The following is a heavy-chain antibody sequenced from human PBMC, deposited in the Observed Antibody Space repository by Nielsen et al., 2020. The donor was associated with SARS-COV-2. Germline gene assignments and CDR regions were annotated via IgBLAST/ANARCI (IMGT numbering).Heavy chain of an antibody. J-gene: IGHJ6*02. CDR1: GLSFISSA. CDR3: AADTDLTKIFYNMDV. CDR2: IVVGSGGT. D-gene: IGHD3-9*01. Sequence: SVKVSCKTSGLSFISSAVQWVRQARGQHLEWMGWIVVGSGGTNYAQNFQDRLTLTRDLSTSTAYMELSSLRSEDTAVYYCAADTDLTKIFYNMDVWGPGTTVTVSS. V-gene: IGHV1-58*01.